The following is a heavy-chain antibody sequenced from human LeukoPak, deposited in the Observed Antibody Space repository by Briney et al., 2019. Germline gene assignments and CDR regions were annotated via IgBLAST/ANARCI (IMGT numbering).Heavy chain of an antibody. CDR3: ARGAGIAARRRSSGTYYFDY. Sequence: SVKVSCKASGGTFSSYAISWVRQAPGQGLEWMGGIIPIFGTANYAQKFQGRVTITADESTGTAYMELSSLRSEDTAVYYCARGAGIAARRRSSGTYYFDYWGQGTLVTVSS. D-gene: IGHD6-6*01. CDR1: GGTFSSYA. CDR2: IIPIFGTA. J-gene: IGHJ4*02. V-gene: IGHV1-69*01.